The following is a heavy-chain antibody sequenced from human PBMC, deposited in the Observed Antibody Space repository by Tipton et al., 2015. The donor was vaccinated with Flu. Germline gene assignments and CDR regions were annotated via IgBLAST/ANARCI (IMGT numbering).Heavy chain of an antibody. J-gene: IGHJ4*02. D-gene: IGHD1-26*01. CDR2: IYYSGST. V-gene: IGHV4-59*04. CDR3: ACRGSCYH. Sequence: LRLSCTVSGGSISSFYWSWIRQPPGKGLEWIGTIYYSGSTYYNPSLKSRVTMSVDTSKNQFSLKLSSVTAADTAVYYCACRGSCYHWGQGTLVTVSS. CDR1: GGSISSFY.